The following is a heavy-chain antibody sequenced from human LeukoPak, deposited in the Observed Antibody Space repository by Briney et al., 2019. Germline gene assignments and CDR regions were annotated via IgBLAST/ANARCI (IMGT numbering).Heavy chain of an antibody. Sequence: ASVKVSCKVSGYTLTELSMHWVRQAPGKGLEWMGGFDLEDGETIYAQKFQGRVTMTEDTSTDTAYMELSSLRSEDTAVYYCATGSPSITIFGVVITRYMDVWGKGTTLTVSS. J-gene: IGHJ6*03. D-gene: IGHD3-3*01. CDR3: ATGSPSITIFGVVITRYMDV. V-gene: IGHV1-24*01. CDR1: GYTLTELS. CDR2: FDLEDGET.